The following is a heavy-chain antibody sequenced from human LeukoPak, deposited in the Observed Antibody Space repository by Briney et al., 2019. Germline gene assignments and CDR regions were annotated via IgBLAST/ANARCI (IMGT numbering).Heavy chain of an antibody. CDR1: GGSISSYY. CDR2: IYYSGST. D-gene: IGHD6-13*01. J-gene: IGHJ5*02. Sequence: SETLSLTCTVSGGSISSYYWSWIRQPPGKGLERIGYIYYSGSTNYNPSLKSRVTISVDTSKNQFSLKLSSVTAADTAVYYCARVYSSSWYPLYNWFDPWGQGTLVTVSS. CDR3: ARVYSSSWYPLYNWFDP. V-gene: IGHV4-59*01.